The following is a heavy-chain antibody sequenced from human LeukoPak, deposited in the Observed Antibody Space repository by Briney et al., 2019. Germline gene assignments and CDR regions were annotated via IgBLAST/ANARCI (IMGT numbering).Heavy chain of an antibody. V-gene: IGHV3-23*01. CDR2: ISGSGGST. J-gene: IGHJ4*02. D-gene: IGHD3-22*01. CDR1: GFTFSSYA. CDR3: ANFATYYDSSGRGAY. Sequence: GGSLRLSCAASGFTFSSYAMSWVRQAPGKGLEWVSVISGSGGSTYYADSVKGRFTISRDNSKNTLYLQMNSLRAEDTAVYYCANFATYYDSSGRGAYWGQGTLVTVSS.